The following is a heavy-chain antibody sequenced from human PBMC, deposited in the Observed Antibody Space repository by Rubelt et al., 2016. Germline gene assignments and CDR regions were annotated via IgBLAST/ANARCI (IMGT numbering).Heavy chain of an antibody. Sequence: GWISAYNGNTNYAQKLQGRVTMTTDTSASTAYMELRSLRSDDTAVYYCARANEPQGVHFDWLPYPLATFDYWGQGTLVTVSS. D-gene: IGHD3-9*01. CDR2: ISAYNGNT. J-gene: IGHJ4*02. CDR3: ARANEPQGVHFDWLPYPLATFDY. V-gene: IGHV1-18*01.